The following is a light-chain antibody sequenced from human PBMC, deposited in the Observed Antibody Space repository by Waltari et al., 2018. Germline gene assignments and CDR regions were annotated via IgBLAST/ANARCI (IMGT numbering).Light chain of an antibody. CDR3: QQTYSSPPT. V-gene: IGKV1-39*01. Sequence: DIQMTQSPSSLSASVGDRVTITCRASQTISTFLNWYQQTSGKAPNLLIYAASSLESGVPSKFSGSGSETDFTLTISSLQPDDFATYFCQQTYSSPPTFGLGTKVEIK. CDR2: AAS. J-gene: IGKJ1*01. CDR1: QTISTF.